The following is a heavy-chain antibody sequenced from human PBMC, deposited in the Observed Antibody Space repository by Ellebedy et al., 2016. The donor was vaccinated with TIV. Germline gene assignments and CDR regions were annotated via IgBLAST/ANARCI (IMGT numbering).Heavy chain of an antibody. Sequence: GESLKISXAASGFTFSSYAMSWVRQAPGKGLEWVSAISGSGGSTYYADSVKGGFTISRDNSKNTLYLQMNSLRAEDTAVYYCAKAIRVGATSLYFDYWGQGTLVTVSS. CDR2: ISGSGGST. CDR1: GFTFSSYA. CDR3: AKAIRVGATSLYFDY. D-gene: IGHD1-26*01. J-gene: IGHJ4*02. V-gene: IGHV3-23*01.